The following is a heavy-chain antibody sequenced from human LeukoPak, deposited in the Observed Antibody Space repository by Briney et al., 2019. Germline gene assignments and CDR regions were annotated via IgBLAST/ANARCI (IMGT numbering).Heavy chain of an antibody. Sequence: PGRSLRLSCAASGFTFSSYGMHWVRQAPGKGLEWVAVIWYDGSNKYYADSVKGRFTISRDNSKNTLYLQMNSLRAEDPAVYYCARPRSPGIAVAGYYFDYWGQGTLVTVSS. CDR3: ARPRSPGIAVAGYYFDY. V-gene: IGHV3-33*01. D-gene: IGHD6-19*01. CDR2: IWYDGSNK. CDR1: GFTFSSYG. J-gene: IGHJ4*02.